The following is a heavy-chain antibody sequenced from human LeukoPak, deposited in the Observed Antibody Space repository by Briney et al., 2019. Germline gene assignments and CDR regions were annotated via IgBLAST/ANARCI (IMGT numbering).Heavy chain of an antibody. Sequence: SVEVSCKASGGTFSTYAISWVRQAPGQGLEWMATIIPIFGAANYAPKFQGRVSITADESTSTAYMELSSLRPDDTAVYYCAREASSTWYAMFDFWGQGTLVTVSS. CDR3: AREASSTWYAMFDF. D-gene: IGHD6-13*01. CDR1: GGTFSTYA. V-gene: IGHV1-69*13. CDR2: IIPIFGAA. J-gene: IGHJ4*02.